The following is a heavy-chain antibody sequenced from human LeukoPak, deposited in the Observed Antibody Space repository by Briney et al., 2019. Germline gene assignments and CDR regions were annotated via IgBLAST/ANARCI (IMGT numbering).Heavy chain of an antibody. CDR1: GYTFTTYW. D-gene: IGHD1-14*01. Sequence: GESLKISCKGSGYTFTTYWIGWVRQMPGKGLEWMALIYPDDSDIRYCPSFQGQVTISADKSMNTAYLQWSSLQASDTAMYYCVRRNRYDFEYWGQGSLVTVSS. J-gene: IGHJ4*02. CDR3: VRRNRYDFEY. CDR2: IYPDDSDI. V-gene: IGHV5-51*01.